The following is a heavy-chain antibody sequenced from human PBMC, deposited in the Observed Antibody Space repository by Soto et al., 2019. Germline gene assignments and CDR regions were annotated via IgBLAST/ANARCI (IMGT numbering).Heavy chain of an antibody. CDR2: IYSGGST. V-gene: IGHV3-53*01. Sequence: PGGSLRLSCAASGFTVSSNYMSWVRQAPGKGLEWVSVIYSGGSTYYADSVKGRFTISRDNSKNMLYLQMNSLRAEDTAVYYCARDLVVVPAAQGEGTYYYYYYGMDVWGQGTTVTVSS. J-gene: IGHJ6*02. CDR1: GFTVSSNY. D-gene: IGHD2-2*01. CDR3: ARDLVVVPAAQGEGTYYYYYYGMDV.